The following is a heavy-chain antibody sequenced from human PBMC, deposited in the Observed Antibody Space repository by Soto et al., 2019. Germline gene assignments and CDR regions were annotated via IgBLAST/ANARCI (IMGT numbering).Heavy chain of an antibody. Sequence: GGSLRLCCAASGFTFNSYAMSWVRQAPGKGLEWVSTISGSGDNTYYTDSVKGRFTISRDNSKNTLFLQMNSLRDDDTAVYYCAKGSSLSGTTGYYYYGMHLWGQAITVTVSS. J-gene: IGHJ6*02. D-gene: IGHD1-7*01. CDR3: AKGSSLSGTTGYYYYGMHL. V-gene: IGHV3-23*01. CDR2: ISGSGDNT. CDR1: GFTFNSYA.